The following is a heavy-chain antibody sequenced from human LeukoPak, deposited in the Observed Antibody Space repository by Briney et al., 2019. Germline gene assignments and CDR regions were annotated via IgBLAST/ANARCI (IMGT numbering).Heavy chain of an antibody. V-gene: IGHV4-59*06. CDR1: GGSISSYY. CDR2: IYYSGST. Sequence: PSETLSLTCTVSGGSISSYYWSWIRQPPGKGLEWIGYIYYSGSTYYNPSLKSRVTISVDTSKNQFSLKLSSVTAADTAVYYCAAGFGELFDYWGQGTLVTVSS. CDR3: AAGFGELFDY. D-gene: IGHD3-10*01. J-gene: IGHJ4*02.